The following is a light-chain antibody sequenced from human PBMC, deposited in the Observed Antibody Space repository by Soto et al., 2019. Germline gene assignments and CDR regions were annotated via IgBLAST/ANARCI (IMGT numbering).Light chain of an antibody. V-gene: IGKV1-27*01. CDR1: QDIGNY. CDR2: AAS. CDR3: QTYKSAQFT. Sequence: DIQMTQSPSSLSASVGDRVTITCRASQDIGNYLAWYQQKPGKVPKVLIYAASTLLSGVPSRFSGSASGTEFTLTISSLQHEDVETYYCQTYKSAQFTLGPGTKVDIK. J-gene: IGKJ3*01.